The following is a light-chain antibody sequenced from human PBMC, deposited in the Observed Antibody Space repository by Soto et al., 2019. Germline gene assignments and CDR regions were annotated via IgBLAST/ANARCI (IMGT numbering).Light chain of an antibody. CDR2: DAS. CDR1: ADVSSSY. J-gene: IGKJ5*01. Sequence: EIVLTQSPATLSLSPGERATLSWVASADVSSSYVAWYQQKPGLAPRALIHDASSRATGIPDRFIGSKSGTEFTLTIRRLEPEDAAVYYCQQYGSSPITLGQGTRLEI. V-gene: IGKV3D-20*01. CDR3: QQYGSSPIT.